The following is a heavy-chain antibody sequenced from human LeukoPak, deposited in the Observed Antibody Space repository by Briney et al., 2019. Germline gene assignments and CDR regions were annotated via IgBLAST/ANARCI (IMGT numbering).Heavy chain of an antibody. V-gene: IGHV3-30-3*01. CDR1: GFTFSNFG. CDR2: ISYDGSNK. D-gene: IGHD5-24*01. CDR3: ARDKYGYNTPIDY. Sequence: GGSLRLSCAASGFTFSNFGMYWVRQAPGRGLEWVAVISYDGSNKYHADSVKGRSTISRDNSKNTLSLQTNSLRLEDTAVYYCARDKYGYNTPIDYWGQGTLVTVSS. J-gene: IGHJ4*02.